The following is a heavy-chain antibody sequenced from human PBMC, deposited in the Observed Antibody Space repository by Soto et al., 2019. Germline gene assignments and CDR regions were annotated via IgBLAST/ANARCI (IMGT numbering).Heavy chain of an antibody. V-gene: IGHV3-23*01. CDR2: ISGSGGST. D-gene: IGHD6-19*01. Sequence: HPGGSLRFSCAASGFTFSSYAMSWVRQAPGKGLEWVSAISGSGGSTYYADSVKGRFTISRDNSKNTLYLQMNSLRAEDTAVYYCANTYNWYSSGWYQFDYWGQGTLVTVSS. CDR3: ANTYNWYSSGWYQFDY. J-gene: IGHJ4*02. CDR1: GFTFSSYA.